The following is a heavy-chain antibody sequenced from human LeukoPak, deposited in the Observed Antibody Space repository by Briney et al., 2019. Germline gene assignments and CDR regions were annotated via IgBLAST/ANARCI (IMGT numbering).Heavy chain of an antibody. J-gene: IGHJ5*02. CDR3: ARRLTQYDCFDP. CDR2: TYYRSTWYN. CDR1: GDSVSSNSVT. D-gene: IGHD2-2*01. V-gene: IGHV6-1*01. Sequence: SQTLSLTCAISGDSVSSNSVTWNWIRQSPSRGLEWPGRTYYRSTWYNDYAVSVRGRITVNPDTSKNQFSLHLNSVTPEDTAVYYCARRLTQYDCFDPWGQGILVTVSS.